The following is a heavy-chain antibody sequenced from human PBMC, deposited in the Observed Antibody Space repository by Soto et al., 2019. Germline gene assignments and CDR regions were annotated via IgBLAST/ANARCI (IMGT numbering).Heavy chain of an antibody. J-gene: IGHJ5*02. V-gene: IGHV3-21*01. Sequence: EVQLVESGGGLVKPGGSLRLSCAASGFTFSSYSMNWVRQAPGKGLEWVSSISSSSSYIYYADSVKGRFTISRDNAKNSLYLQMNSQRAEDTAVYYCAREDTVTTVRGWFDPWGQGTLVNVSS. CDR3: AREDTVTTVRGWFDP. CDR2: ISSSSSYI. CDR1: GFTFSSYS. D-gene: IGHD4-17*01.